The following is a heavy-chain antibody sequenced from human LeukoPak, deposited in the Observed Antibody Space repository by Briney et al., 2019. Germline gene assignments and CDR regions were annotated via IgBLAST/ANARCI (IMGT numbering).Heavy chain of an antibody. D-gene: IGHD5-12*01. CDR3: ARVHGVLMSGYEIFSDAFDI. J-gene: IGHJ3*02. CDR2: INWNGGST. CDR1: GFTFDDYG. V-gene: IGHV3-20*04. Sequence: PGGSLRLSCAASGFTFDDYGMGWVRQAPGKGLEWVSGINWNGGSTGYADSVKGRFTISRDNAKNSLYLQMNSLRAEGTALYYCARVHGVLMSGYEIFSDAFDIWGQGTMVTVSS.